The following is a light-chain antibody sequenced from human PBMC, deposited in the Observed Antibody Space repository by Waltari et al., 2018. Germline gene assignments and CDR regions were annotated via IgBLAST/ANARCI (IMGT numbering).Light chain of an antibody. CDR3: GQGTHWPFT. Sequence: DVVMTQSPLSLPITPGKPAYISCRSSQSLVHSDGNTYLSWYQQKPGQPPRLLIYKLSNRDSGVPDSFSGSGAGTDFTLKISRVASEDVGVYYCGQGTHWPFTFGPGTKLDIK. V-gene: IGKV2-30*02. J-gene: IGKJ3*01. CDR1: QSLVHSDGNTY. CDR2: KLS.